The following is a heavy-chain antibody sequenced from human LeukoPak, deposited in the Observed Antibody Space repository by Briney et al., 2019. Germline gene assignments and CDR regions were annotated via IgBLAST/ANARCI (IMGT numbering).Heavy chain of an antibody. CDR2: IYYSGST. D-gene: IGHD3-9*01. V-gene: IGHV4-59*12. CDR3: ARPRSYDILTGYLT. Sequence: PSETLSLTCTVSGGSISSYYWSWIRQPPGKGLEWIGYIYYSGSTNYNPSLKSRVTISVDTSKNQFSLKLSSVTAADTAVYYCARPRSYDILTGYLTWGQGTLVTVSS. J-gene: IGHJ5*02. CDR1: GGSISSYY.